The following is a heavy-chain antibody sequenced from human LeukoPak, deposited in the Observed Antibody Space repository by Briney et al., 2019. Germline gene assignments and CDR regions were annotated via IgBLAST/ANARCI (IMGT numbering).Heavy chain of an antibody. D-gene: IGHD1-26*01. CDR3: GMSGDRVPLQDDVFDV. CDR1: GRSFTSYC. J-gene: IGHJ3*01. V-gene: IGHV5-51*01. CDR2: IYPGDSGP. Sequence: GESLKISCKVSGRSFTSYCIGWVRQMPGKGLEWMGIIYPGDSGPTYSPSFQGQVTISVDKSINTAYLQWSSLQASDTAMYYCGMSGDRVPLQDDVFDVWGQGTMVTVST.